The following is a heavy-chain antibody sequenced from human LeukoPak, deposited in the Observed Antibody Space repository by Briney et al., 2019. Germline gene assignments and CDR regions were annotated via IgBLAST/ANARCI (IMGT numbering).Heavy chain of an antibody. D-gene: IGHD3-10*01. CDR2: IKQDGSER. J-gene: IGHJ4*02. CDR3: ARAGSHWHYVY. Sequence: GGSLRLSCAASGFTFSGFSMSWVRQSPTKGLEWVANIKQDGSERYYVDSVEGRFTISRDNAKNSLSLQMNNLRVEDTAVYYCARAGSHWHYVYWGQGTVVTVSS. V-gene: IGHV3-7*01. CDR1: GFTFSGFS.